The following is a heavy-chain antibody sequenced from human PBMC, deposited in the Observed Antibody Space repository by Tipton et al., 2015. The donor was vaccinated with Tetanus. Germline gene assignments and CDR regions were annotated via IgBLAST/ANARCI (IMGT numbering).Heavy chain of an antibody. Sequence: TLSLTCAVYGGSFSGYDWNWIRPPPGKGLEWIAEINHSGRTKYNPSLKSRVTISVDTSGNLFSLKLSSVTAADTALYYCARGVTMIIMVSYFDYWGQGILVLVSS. CDR3: ARGVTMIIMVSYFDY. V-gene: IGHV4-34*01. D-gene: IGHD3-22*01. CDR2: INHSGRT. CDR1: GGSFSGYD. J-gene: IGHJ4*02.